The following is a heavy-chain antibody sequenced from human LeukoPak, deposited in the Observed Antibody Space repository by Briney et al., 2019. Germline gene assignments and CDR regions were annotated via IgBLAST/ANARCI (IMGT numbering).Heavy chain of an antibody. CDR3: AKAPFSRGYSYGFNAFDM. V-gene: IGHV4-39*01. CDR1: GGSVSSSSCF. Sequence: PSETLSLTCIVSGGSVSSSSCFWGWIRQPPGKGLEWIGSISYSGSTYYNPSLKSRVTMSVDTSKNQFSLRLNSVTAADTAVYYCAKAPFSRGYSYGFNAFDMWAQGTLVTVSS. CDR2: ISYSGST. D-gene: IGHD5-18*01. J-gene: IGHJ3*02.